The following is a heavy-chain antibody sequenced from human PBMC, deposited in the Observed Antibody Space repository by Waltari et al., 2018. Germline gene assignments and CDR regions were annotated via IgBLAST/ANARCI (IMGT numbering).Heavy chain of an antibody. J-gene: IGHJ4*02. CDR2: INAGNGNT. CDR1: GYTFTSYA. CDR3: ARDRGSWYEYFFDY. D-gene: IGHD6-13*01. Sequence: QVQLVQSGAEVKKPGASVTVSCKASGYTFTSYAMHWVRQAPGQRLEWMGWINAGNGNTKYSQEFQGRVTITRDTSASTAYMELSSLRSEDMAVYYCARDRGSWYEYFFDYWGQGTLVTVSS. V-gene: IGHV1-3*03.